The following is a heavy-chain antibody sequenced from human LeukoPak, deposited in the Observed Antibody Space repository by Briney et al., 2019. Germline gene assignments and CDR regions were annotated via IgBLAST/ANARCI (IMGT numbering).Heavy chain of an antibody. D-gene: IGHD6-19*01. Sequence: SETLSLTCTVSGGSISSYYWSWIRQPPGKGLEWIGYIYYSGSTNYNPSLKSRVTISVDTSKNQHSLKLTSVTAADTAVYYCARGSVAGTPEYWGQGTLVTVSS. CDR3: ARGSVAGTPEY. V-gene: IGHV4-59*01. J-gene: IGHJ4*02. CDR1: GGSISSYY. CDR2: IYYSGST.